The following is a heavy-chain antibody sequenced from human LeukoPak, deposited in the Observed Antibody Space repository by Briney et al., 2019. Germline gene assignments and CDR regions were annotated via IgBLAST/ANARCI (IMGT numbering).Heavy chain of an antibody. CDR3: ARGPSPYSSSWYFDY. J-gene: IGHJ4*02. V-gene: IGHV4-59*01. CDR1: GGSISSYY. D-gene: IGHD6-13*01. CDR2: IYYSGST. Sequence: SETLSLTCTVSGGSISSYYWSWIRQPPGKGLEWIGYIYYSGSTNYNPSLKSRVTISVDTPKNQFSLKLSSVTAADTAVYYCARGPSPYSSSWYFDYWGQGTLVTVSS.